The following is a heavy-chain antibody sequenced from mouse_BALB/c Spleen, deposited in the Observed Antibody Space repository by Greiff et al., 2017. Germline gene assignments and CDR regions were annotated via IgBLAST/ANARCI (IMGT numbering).Heavy chain of an antibody. V-gene: IGHV6-6*02. CDR1: GFTFSNYW. CDR2: IRLKANNYAT. Sequence: DVKLVESGGGLVQPGGSMKLSCVASGFTFSNYWMYWVRQSPEQGLEWVAEIRLKANNYATHYAVSVKGRFTISRDDSKSSVYLQMNNLRAEDTGMYYGTRFSMDYWGQGTSVTVSS. CDR3: TRFSMDY. J-gene: IGHJ4*01.